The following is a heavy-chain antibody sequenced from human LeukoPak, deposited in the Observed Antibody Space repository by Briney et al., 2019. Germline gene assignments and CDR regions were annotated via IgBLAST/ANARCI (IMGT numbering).Heavy chain of an antibody. V-gene: IGHV3-23*01. CDR3: AKEGPELLWFGVPGGYFDY. CDR2: ISGSGGST. J-gene: IGHJ4*02. CDR1: GFTFSSYA. Sequence: GGSLRLFCAASGFTFSSYAMRWVRQAPGKGLEWVSAISGSGGSTYYADSVKGRFTISRDNSKNTLYLQMNSLRAEDTAVHYCAKEGPELLWFGVPGGYFDYWGQGTLVTVSS. D-gene: IGHD3-10*01.